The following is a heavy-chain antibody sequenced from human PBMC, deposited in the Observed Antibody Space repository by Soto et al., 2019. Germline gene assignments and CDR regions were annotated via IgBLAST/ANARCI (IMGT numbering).Heavy chain of an antibody. Sequence: ASVKVSCKASGYTFTSYDIYWVRQATGQGLEWMGWMNPNTGNSGYAQKFQGRVTMTSDTSISTAHMELSSLRSENTAVYYCARRAETNGWNGFGADKYYFDFWGQGTLVTVSS. J-gene: IGHJ4*02. CDR3: ARRAETNGWNGFGADKYYFDF. CDR2: MNPNTGNS. D-gene: IGHD1-1*01. CDR1: GYTFTSYD. V-gene: IGHV1-8*01.